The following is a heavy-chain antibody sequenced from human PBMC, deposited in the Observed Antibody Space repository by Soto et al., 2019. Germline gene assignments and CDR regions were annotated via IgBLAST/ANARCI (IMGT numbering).Heavy chain of an antibody. J-gene: IGHJ4*02. CDR2: ISGSGGST. D-gene: IGHD3-22*01. CDR1: GFTFSSYA. Sequence: HPGGSLRLSCAASGFTFSSYAMSWVRQAPGKGLEWVSAISGSGGSTYYADSVKGRFTISRDSSKNTLYLQMNSLRAEDTAVYYCAKIGMDYYDSSGYSYWGQGTLVTVSS. V-gene: IGHV3-23*01. CDR3: AKIGMDYYDSSGYSY.